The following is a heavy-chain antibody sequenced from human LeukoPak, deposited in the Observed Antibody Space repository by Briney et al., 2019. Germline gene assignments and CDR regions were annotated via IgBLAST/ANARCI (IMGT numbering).Heavy chain of an antibody. J-gene: IGHJ6*03. D-gene: IGHD3-9*01. Sequence: PGGSLRLSCAASGFTFSSYAMSWVRQAPGKGLEWVSGINSDGSTTGYADSVKGRFTISRDNSKNTLYLQMNSLRAEDTAVYYCAKNVREADWYYYYMDVWGKGTTVTVSS. CDR1: GFTFSSYA. V-gene: IGHV3-23*01. CDR3: AKNVREADWYYYYMDV. CDR2: INSDGSTT.